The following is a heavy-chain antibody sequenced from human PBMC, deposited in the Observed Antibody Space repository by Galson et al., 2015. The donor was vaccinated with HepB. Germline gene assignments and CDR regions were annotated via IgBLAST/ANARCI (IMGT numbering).Heavy chain of an antibody. Sequence: SLRLSCAASEFTFSIYLMNSVRQARGKGLEWEVNIKQEGSEKYYVDSVKGKFTISSDNAKNLLYLQMNNLRAEDTAVYYVARVFIAVVAYDYWGLSTLVTVSS. CDR2: IKQEGSEK. J-gene: IGHJ4*02. V-gene: IGHV3-7*03. D-gene: IGHD6-19*01. CDR1: EFTFSIYL. CDR3: ARVFIAVVAYDY.